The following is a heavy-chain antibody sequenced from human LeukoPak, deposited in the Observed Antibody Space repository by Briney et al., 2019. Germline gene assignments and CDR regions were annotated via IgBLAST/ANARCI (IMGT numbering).Heavy chain of an antibody. J-gene: IGHJ4*02. D-gene: IGHD1-1*01. CDR3: AKDFLDEGDY. CDR2: ISYDGSNK. Sequence: GGSLRLSCAASGFTFSSYAMSWVRQAPGKGLEWVAVISYDGSNKYYADSVKGRFTISRDNSKNTLYLQMNSLRAEDTAVYCCAKDFLDEGDYWGQGTLVTVSS. V-gene: IGHV3-30*18. CDR1: GFTFSSYA.